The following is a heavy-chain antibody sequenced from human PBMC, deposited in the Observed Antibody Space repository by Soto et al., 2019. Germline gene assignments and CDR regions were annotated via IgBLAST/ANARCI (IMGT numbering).Heavy chain of an antibody. CDR1: GGSISSCGYY. Sequence: SETLSLTCTVSGGSISSCGYYWSWIRQHPGKGLEWIGYIYYSGSTYYNPSLKSRVTISVDTSKNQFSLKLSSVTAADTAVYYCARGAVKYYYGLXVWGQGTTVXVSS. CDR2: IYYSGST. V-gene: IGHV4-31*03. CDR3: ARGAVKYYYGLXV. J-gene: IGHJ6*02. D-gene: IGHD4-17*01.